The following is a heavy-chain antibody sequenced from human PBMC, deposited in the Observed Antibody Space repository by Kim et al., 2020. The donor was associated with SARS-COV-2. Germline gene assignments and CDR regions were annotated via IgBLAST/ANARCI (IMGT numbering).Heavy chain of an antibody. CDR2: IKEDGSVE. J-gene: IGHJ4*02. Sequence: GGSLRLSCAVSGLTFSTSWMTWVRQAPGKGLGWVANIKEDGSVENYVDSVKGRFTISRDNAKSSLFLQMNSLRAEDTAVYYCARDVAYNAFDYWGQGTLVTVSS. V-gene: IGHV3-7*03. CDR3: ARDVAYNAFDY. D-gene: IGHD1-1*01. CDR1: GLTFSTSW.